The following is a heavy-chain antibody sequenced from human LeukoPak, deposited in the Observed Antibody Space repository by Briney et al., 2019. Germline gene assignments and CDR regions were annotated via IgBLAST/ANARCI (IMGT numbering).Heavy chain of an antibody. CDR1: GGTFSRFA. CDR2: IIPIFGTT. V-gene: IGHV1-69*01. Sequence: SVKVSCKASGGTFSRFAINWVRQAPGQGLEWMGGIIPIFGTTNYAQKFQSRVTITADESTSTAYMELSSLRSEDTAVYYCAGDGANCYDSSDYYLDAFDIWGQGTMVTVSS. D-gene: IGHD3-22*01. J-gene: IGHJ3*02. CDR3: AGDGANCYDSSDYYLDAFDI.